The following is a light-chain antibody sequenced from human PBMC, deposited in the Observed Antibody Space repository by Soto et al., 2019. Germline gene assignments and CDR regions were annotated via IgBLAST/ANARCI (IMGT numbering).Light chain of an antibody. V-gene: IGKV1-5*01. Sequence: DIQMTQSPSTLSASVGDRVTITCRASQSINTWLAWYQQKPGKAPKLLIYDASSLQSGVPSRFTGRGSGTEFTLTISSLQPDDFATYYCQHYNSYSGAFGQGTKVDIK. CDR1: QSINTW. CDR2: DAS. CDR3: QHYNSYSGA. J-gene: IGKJ1*01.